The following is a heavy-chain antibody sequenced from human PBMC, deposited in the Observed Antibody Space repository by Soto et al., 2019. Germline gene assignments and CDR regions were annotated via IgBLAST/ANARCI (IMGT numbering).Heavy chain of an antibody. Sequence: QVQLVESGGGVVQPGRSLRLSCAASGFTFSSYDMHWVRQAPGKGLEWVAVISYDGSNKYYADSVKGRFTISRDNSKNTLYLQMNSLRAEDTAVYYCARERKWSLDYWGQGTLVTVSS. J-gene: IGHJ4*02. D-gene: IGHD2-15*01. CDR2: ISYDGSNK. CDR1: GFTFSSYD. CDR3: ARERKWSLDY. V-gene: IGHV3-30-3*01.